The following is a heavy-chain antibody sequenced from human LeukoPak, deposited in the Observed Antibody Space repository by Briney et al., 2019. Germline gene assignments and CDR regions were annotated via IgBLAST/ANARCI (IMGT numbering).Heavy chain of an antibody. D-gene: IGHD3-9*01. J-gene: IGHJ6*02. Sequence: GGSLRLSCAASGFTVSSNYMSWVRQAPGKGLEWVSVIYSGRSTYYADSVKGRFTISRDNSKNTLYLQMNSLRAENTAVYYCARERRPYYDILTLVYYYYGMDVWGQGTTVTVSS. V-gene: IGHV3-66*01. CDR2: IYSGRST. CDR1: GFTVSSNY. CDR3: ARERRPYYDILTLVYYYYGMDV.